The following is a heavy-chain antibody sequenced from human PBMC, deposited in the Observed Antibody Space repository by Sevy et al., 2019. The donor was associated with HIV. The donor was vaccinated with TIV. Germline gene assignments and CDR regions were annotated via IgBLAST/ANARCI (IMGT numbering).Heavy chain of an antibody. CDR3: ARDYYDILTGYPV. V-gene: IGHV4-30-4*01. Sequence: SETLSLTCTVSGGYMSSGDYYWSWIRQPPGKGLEWIGYIYYSGSTYYYPSLKSRVTISVDTSKNQFSLKLSSVTAADTAVYYCARDYYDILTGYPVWGQGTLVTVSS. CDR2: IYYSGST. J-gene: IGHJ4*02. D-gene: IGHD3-9*01. CDR1: GGYMSSGDYY.